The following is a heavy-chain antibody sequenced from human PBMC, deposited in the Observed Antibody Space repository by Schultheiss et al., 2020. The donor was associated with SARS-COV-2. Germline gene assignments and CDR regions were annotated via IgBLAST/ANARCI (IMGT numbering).Heavy chain of an antibody. CDR3: ARVWLGYYMDV. J-gene: IGHJ6*03. V-gene: IGHV3-30*01. CDR1: GFTFSSYA. D-gene: IGHD3-10*01. CDR2: ISYDGSNK. Sequence: GGSLRLSCAASGFTFSSYAMHWVRQAPGKGLEWVAVISYDGSNKYYADSVKGRFTISRDNSKNTLYLQMNSLRAEDTAVYYCARVWLGYYMDVWGKGTTVTVSS.